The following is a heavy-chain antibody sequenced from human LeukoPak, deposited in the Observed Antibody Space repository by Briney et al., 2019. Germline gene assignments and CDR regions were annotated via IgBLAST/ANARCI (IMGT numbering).Heavy chain of an antibody. CDR1: GGSFSGYY. CDR3: ARPPGGYCSSTSCYRNYYYYYMDV. J-gene: IGHJ6*03. Sequence: SETLSLTCAVYGGSFSGYYWSWIRQPPGKGLEWIGEINHSGSTNYNPSLKSRVTISVDTSKNQFSLKLSSVTAADTAVYYCARPPGGYCSSTSCYRNYYYYYMDVWGKGTTVTVSS. D-gene: IGHD2-2*03. CDR2: INHSGST. V-gene: IGHV4-34*01.